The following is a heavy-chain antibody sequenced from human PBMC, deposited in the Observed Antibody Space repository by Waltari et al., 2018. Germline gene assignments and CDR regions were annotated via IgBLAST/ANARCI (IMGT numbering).Heavy chain of an antibody. J-gene: IGHJ4*02. CDR3: MRPLRSVSADC. CDR2: ISPDGSQN. CDR1: AFPFSNSW. Sequence: EVQLVESGGGLVQPGGSLRLSCAASAFPFSNSWMAWVRQVPEKGLEWVDNISPDGSQNQYVDSLQGRFTVSRDNSKNLLFLQMNGLRVEDTAIYYCMRPLRSVSADCWGQGTLVTVSS. V-gene: IGHV3-7*04.